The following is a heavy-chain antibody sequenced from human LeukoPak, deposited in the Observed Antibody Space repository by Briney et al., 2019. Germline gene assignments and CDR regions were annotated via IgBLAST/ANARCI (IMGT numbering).Heavy chain of an antibody. V-gene: IGHV4-4*07. CDR2: IYTSGST. J-gene: IGHJ4*02. Sequence: SETLSLTCTVSGGSISSYYWSWIRQPAGKGLEWIGRIYTSGSTNYNPSLKSRVTMSVDTSKNQFSLKLSSVTAADTAVYYCARAASENYYDSSGYYYVIGYFDYWGQGTLVTVS. D-gene: IGHD3-22*01. CDR3: ARAASENYYDSSGYYYVIGYFDY. CDR1: GGSISSYY.